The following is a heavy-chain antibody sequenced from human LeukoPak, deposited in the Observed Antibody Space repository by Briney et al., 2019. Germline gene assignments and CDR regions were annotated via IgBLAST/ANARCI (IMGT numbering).Heavy chain of an antibody. D-gene: IGHD3-3*01. V-gene: IGHV1-3*03. Sequence: ASVKVSCKASGYTFTSYAMHWVRQAPGQRLEWMGWINAGNGHRKYSQEFQGRVTITSDTSASTAYMELSSLRSEGMAVYYCARAITIHQYYDFWSGFDYWGQGTLVTVSS. CDR3: ARAITIHQYYDFWSGFDY. CDR2: INAGNGHR. J-gene: IGHJ4*02. CDR1: GYTFTSYA.